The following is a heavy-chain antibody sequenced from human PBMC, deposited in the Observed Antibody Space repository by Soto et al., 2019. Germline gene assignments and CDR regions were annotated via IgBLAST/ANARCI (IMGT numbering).Heavy chain of an antibody. J-gene: IGHJ6*02. CDR1: GYSFTIYL. CDR3: ARHEHYSSPESNGMDV. D-gene: IGHD6-13*01. V-gene: IGHV5-10-1*01. Sequence: VESLKLSFKCSGYSFTIYLISWVRQMPGKGLEWMGRIDPSDSYTNYSPSFQGHVTTSADKSISTAYLQWSSLKASDTAMYYCARHEHYSSPESNGMDVWGQGTTVTVS. CDR2: IDPSDSYT.